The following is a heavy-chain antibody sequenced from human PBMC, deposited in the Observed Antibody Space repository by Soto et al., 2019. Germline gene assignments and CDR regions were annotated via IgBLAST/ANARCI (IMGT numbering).Heavy chain of an antibody. Sequence: EVQLLESGGGLVQPGGSLRLSCAASGFTFSSYAMSWVRQAPGKGLEWVSAISGSGGSTYYADSVKGRFTISRDNSKTTLYLQMDGLRAEDTAVYYCAATVGGRIAAASAFDYWGQGTLVTVSS. CDR3: AATVGGRIAAASAFDY. D-gene: IGHD6-13*01. V-gene: IGHV3-23*01. CDR1: GFTFSSYA. CDR2: ISGSGGST. J-gene: IGHJ4*02.